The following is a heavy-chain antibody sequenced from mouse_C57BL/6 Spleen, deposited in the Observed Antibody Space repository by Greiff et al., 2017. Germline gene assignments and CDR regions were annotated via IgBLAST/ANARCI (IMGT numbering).Heavy chain of an antibody. D-gene: IGHD2-2*01. CDR2: IWGDGCT. V-gene: IGHV2-3*01. Sequence: QVQLKESGPGLVAPSQSLSIPCTVSGFSFTSYGVSWVRQPPGKGLEWLGVIWGDGCTNNHSALISRLSIIKDNSKSHVFLKLNSLQTDDTATYYCARGYDGYYAMDYWGQGTSVTVSS. CDR1: GFSFTSYG. CDR3: ARGYDGYYAMDY. J-gene: IGHJ4*01.